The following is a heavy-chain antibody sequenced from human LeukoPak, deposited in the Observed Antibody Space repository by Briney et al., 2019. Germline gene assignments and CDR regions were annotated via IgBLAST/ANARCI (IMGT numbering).Heavy chain of an antibody. Sequence: SVNVSFTASGGTFSIYAISWVRQAPGQGLEWMGGIIPIFGTANYAQKFQGRVTITADESTSTAYMELSSLRSEDTAVYYCASSFRSSSWCSIDYWGQGTLVTVSS. CDR3: ASSFRSSSWCSIDY. CDR2: IIPIFGTA. D-gene: IGHD6-13*01. V-gene: IGHV1-69*13. J-gene: IGHJ4*02. CDR1: GGTFSIYA.